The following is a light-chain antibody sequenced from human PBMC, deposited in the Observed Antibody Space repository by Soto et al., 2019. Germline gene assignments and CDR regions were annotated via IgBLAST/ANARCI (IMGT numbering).Light chain of an antibody. CDR1: SSDVGGYNY. CDR2: EVT. CDR3: SSSAGSNFVV. Sequence: QSALTQPPSASGSPGQSVTISCTGTSSDVGGYNYVSWYQQHPGKAPKLMIYEVTKRPSGVPDRFSGSKSDNTASLTVSGLQAEDEADYYCSSSAGSNFVVFGGGTKLTVL. J-gene: IGLJ2*01. V-gene: IGLV2-8*01.